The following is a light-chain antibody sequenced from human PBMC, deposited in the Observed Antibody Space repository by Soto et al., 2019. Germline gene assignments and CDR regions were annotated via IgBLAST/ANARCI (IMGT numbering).Light chain of an antibody. Sequence: DIQMTHSPSTLSASVGDRVTLTXXASQSISSWLAWYQQKPGKAPNLLIYDASSLEGGVPSRFSGSGSGTEFTLTISSLQPDDFATYYCQHYNTYSSTFGQGTKVDI. V-gene: IGKV1-5*01. J-gene: IGKJ1*01. CDR1: QSISSW. CDR3: QHYNTYSST. CDR2: DAS.